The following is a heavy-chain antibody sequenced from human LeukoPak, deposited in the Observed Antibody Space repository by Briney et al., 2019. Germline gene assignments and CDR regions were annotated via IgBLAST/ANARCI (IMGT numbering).Heavy chain of an antibody. CDR2: IYTSGST. CDR3: ARDRGAHLYYYYYMEV. J-gene: IGHJ6*03. V-gene: IGHV4-4*07. CDR1: GGSISSYY. Sequence: SETLSLTCTVSGGSISSYYWSWIRQPAGKGLEWIGRIYTSGSTTYNPAFKSPVTMSVDTSTNQFSLKLSSVTASDTAVYYCARDRGAHLYYYYYMEVWGKGTTVTAS. D-gene: IGHD1-26*01.